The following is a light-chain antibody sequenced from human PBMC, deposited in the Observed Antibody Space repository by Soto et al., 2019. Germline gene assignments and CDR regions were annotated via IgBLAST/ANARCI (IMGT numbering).Light chain of an antibody. CDR2: FGS. Sequence: EIVMTQSPLTLPVTPGEPASISCRSSQSLLYNNTYNYLDWYVQKPGQSPQLLIYFGSNRAPGVPDRFSGSGSDTDFTLKINRVEAEDVGTYYCMQALRSLTFGQGTRLEIQ. CDR1: QSLLYNNTYNY. J-gene: IGKJ5*01. V-gene: IGKV2-28*01. CDR3: MQALRSLT.